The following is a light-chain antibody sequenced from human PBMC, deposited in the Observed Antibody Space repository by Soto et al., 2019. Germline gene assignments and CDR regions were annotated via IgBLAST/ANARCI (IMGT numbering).Light chain of an antibody. CDR3: QQLNSYPPWT. CDR1: QGISSY. CDR2: AAS. J-gene: IGKJ1*01. Sequence: DIQLTQSPSFLSASVGDRVTITCRASQGISSYLAWYQQKPGKAPKLLIYAASTLQSGVPSRFSGSGSGTEVTITISSMQPEDFATYYCQQLNSYPPWTFGQGTKVEIK. V-gene: IGKV1-9*01.